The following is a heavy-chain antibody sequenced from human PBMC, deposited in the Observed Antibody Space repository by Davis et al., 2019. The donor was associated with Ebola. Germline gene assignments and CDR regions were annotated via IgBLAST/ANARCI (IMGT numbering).Heavy chain of an antibody. CDR3: ARGPRDYYDSSGLDY. J-gene: IGHJ4*02. V-gene: IGHV1-3*01. Sequence: ASVKVSCKASGYTFTSYAMHWVRQAPGQRLEWMGWINAGNGNTKYSQKFQGRVTITRDTSASTAYMELSSLRSEDTAVYYCARGPRDYYDSSGLDYWGQGTLVTVSS. D-gene: IGHD3-22*01. CDR2: INAGNGNT. CDR1: GYTFTSYA.